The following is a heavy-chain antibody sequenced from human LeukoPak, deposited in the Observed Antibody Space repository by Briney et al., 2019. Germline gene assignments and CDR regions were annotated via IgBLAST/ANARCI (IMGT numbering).Heavy chain of an antibody. CDR3: AKDGGSDPDSFDI. J-gene: IGHJ3*02. CDR2: ISYDGRNK. CDR1: GFTFSSYG. Sequence: PGGSLRLSCAASGFTFSSYGMHWVRQAPGKGLEWVALISYDGRNKYYADSVKGRFTISRDNSKNTLYLQMNSLRAEDTAVYYCAKDGGSDPDSFDIWGQGTMVTVSS. V-gene: IGHV3-30*18. D-gene: IGHD2-15*01.